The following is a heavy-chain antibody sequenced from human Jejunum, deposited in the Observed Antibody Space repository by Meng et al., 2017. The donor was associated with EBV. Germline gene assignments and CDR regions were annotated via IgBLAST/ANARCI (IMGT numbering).Heavy chain of an antibody. D-gene: IGHD5-24*01. CDR2: ISVFRGHT. Sequence: QVKVIESGAEVKNCGASVQVSCKASSDDSINSSISWVRPDPGTGLEWMGWISVFRGHTNYAQRFQDRAPLPTNSSTTTVYMELRSLTYNDTAVYSCARDRSNSDSWGQGTLVTVSS. CDR3: ARDRSNSDS. J-gene: IGHJ4*02. V-gene: IGHV1-18*01. CDR1: SDDSINSS.